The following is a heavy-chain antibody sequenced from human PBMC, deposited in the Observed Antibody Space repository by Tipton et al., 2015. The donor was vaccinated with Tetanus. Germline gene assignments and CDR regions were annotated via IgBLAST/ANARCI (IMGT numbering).Heavy chain of an antibody. CDR1: GASLRGGDYH. V-gene: IGHV4-61*08. CDR2: ISSSART. J-gene: IGHJ4*02. D-gene: IGHD1-14*01. CDR3: ARGTGDY. Sequence: TLSLTCTVSGASLRGGDYHWSWIRQPPGKGLEWLAYISSSARTNSNYSLKSRITMTQDTSRNQFSLKLTSVTAADTAVYYCARGTGDYWGQGTLVTVSS.